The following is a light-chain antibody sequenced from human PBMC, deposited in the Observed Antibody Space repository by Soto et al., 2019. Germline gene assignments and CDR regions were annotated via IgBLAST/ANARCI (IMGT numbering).Light chain of an antibody. V-gene: IGLV2-14*01. CDR3: ISYKGKRASYV. J-gene: IGLJ1*01. Sequence: QSAMAQPASVSGSPGHSITISCTGTSTDVGAYNYVAWYQQHPGKAPKLIIYEVTNRPSGVSYRFSASKSGNKASLTISGLHSEDEADYSCISYKGKRASYVFGTGTKVTVL. CDR2: EVT. CDR1: STDVGAYNY.